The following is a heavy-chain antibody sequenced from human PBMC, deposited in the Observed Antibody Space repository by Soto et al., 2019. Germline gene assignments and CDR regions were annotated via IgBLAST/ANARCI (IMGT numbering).Heavy chain of an antibody. CDR2: IYYSGST. CDR1: GGSISSYY. CDR3: ARDGPLHDCSGGSCYGYYYMDV. Sequence: SETLSLTCTVSGGSISSYYWSWIRQPPGKGLEWIGYIYYSGSTNYNPSLKSRVTISVDTSKNQFSLKLSSVTAADTAVYYCARDGPLHDCSGGSCYGYYYMDVWGKGTTVTVSS. J-gene: IGHJ6*03. V-gene: IGHV4-59*01. D-gene: IGHD2-15*01.